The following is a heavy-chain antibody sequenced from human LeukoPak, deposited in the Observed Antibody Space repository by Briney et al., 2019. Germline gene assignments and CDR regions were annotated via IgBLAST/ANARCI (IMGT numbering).Heavy chain of an antibody. CDR3: ARDSGLLWFGEAVGGGDDM. V-gene: IGHV4-61*09. CDR2: IYHSGST. CDR1: GGSISSGSYY. D-gene: IGHD3-10*01. J-gene: IGHJ3*02. Sequence: PSQTLSLTCTVSGGSISSGSYYWSWIRQPAGKGLEWIGYIYHSGSTYYNPSLKSRVTISVDTSKNQFSLELSSVTAADTAVYYCARDSGLLWFGEAVGGGDDMWGQGTMVTVSS.